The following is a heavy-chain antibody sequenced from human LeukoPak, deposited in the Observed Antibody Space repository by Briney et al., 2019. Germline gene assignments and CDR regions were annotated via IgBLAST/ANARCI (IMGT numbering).Heavy chain of an antibody. J-gene: IGHJ4*02. V-gene: IGHV3-30*02. CDR3: AKGWSYSYFDY. D-gene: IGHD1-26*01. CDR1: GFTFTTYD. Sequence: GGSLSLSCAASGFTFTTYDMHWVRQAPGKGLEWVAFIRSDGSNKYYGDSVKGRFTISRDNSKNTLDLQMNSLRAEDTAVYYCAKGWSYSYFDYWGQGTLVTVSS. CDR2: IRSDGSNK.